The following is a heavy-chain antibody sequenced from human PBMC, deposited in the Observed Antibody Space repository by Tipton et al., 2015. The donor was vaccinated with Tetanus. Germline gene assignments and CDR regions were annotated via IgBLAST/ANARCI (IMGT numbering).Heavy chain of an antibody. CDR3: ARSIAAASVWPFGY. Sequence: LRLSCAVYGGAFSGHYWTWIRQAPGKGLEWIGEIHPSGSTNYNASLRGRVTMSVDLTRKHVFLRMTSVTAADTAVYYCARSIAAASVWPFGYWGQGTQVTVSS. V-gene: IGHV4-34*01. J-gene: IGHJ4*02. CDR2: IHPSGST. CDR1: GGAFSGHY. D-gene: IGHD2-2*01.